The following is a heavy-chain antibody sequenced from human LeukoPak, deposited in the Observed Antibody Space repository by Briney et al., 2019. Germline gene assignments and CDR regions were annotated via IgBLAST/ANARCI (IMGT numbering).Heavy chain of an antibody. D-gene: IGHD3-22*01. CDR3: ARDLYRIVVVPHYFDY. V-gene: IGHV3-7*01. CDR2: VKEDGSEK. J-gene: IGHJ4*02. Sequence: QPGGSLRLSCAASGFTFSSYWMSWVRQAPGKGLEWVANVKEDGSEKYYVDSVKGRFTISRDNAKNSLYLQMNSLRAEDTAVYYCARDLYRIVVVPHYFDYWGQGTLVTVSS. CDR1: GFTFSSYW.